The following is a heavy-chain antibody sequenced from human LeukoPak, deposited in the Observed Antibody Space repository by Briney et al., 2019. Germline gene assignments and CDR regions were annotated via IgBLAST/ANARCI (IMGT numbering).Heavy chain of an antibody. CDR1: GGSISSYY. V-gene: IGHV4-59*12. Sequence: SETLSLTCTVSGGSISSYYWSWIRQPPGKGLEWIGYIYYSGSTNYNSSLKSRVTISVDTSKNQFYLKLSSVTAADAAVYYCARVWELSDAFDIWGQGTMVTVSS. CDR3: ARVWELSDAFDI. D-gene: IGHD1-26*01. J-gene: IGHJ3*02. CDR2: IYYSGST.